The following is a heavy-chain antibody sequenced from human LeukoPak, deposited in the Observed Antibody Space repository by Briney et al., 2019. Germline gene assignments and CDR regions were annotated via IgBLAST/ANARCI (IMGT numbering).Heavy chain of an antibody. CDR2: IYTSGST. J-gene: IGHJ6*03. Sequence: SETLSLTCTISGGSISSYYWSWIRQPAGKGLEWIGRIYTSGSTNYNPSLKSRVTMSVDTSKNQFSLKLSSVTAADTAVYYCARMIKIFGVVNLDYYYYMDVWGKGTTVTVSS. D-gene: IGHD3-3*01. CDR1: GGSISSYY. CDR3: ARMIKIFGVVNLDYYYYMDV. V-gene: IGHV4-4*07.